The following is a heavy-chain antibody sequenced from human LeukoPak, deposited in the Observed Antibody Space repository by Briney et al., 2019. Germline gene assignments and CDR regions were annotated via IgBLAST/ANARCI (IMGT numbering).Heavy chain of an antibody. Sequence: KPSETLSLTCTVSGGFISGYYWSWIRQPPGKGLEWIGYIYHSGSTNYSPSLKSRVTISVDTSKNQFSLRLSSVTAADTAVYYCARPQSVTGLGTGWFDPWGQGTLVTVSS. CDR3: ARPQSVTGLGTGWFDP. CDR2: IYHSGST. V-gene: IGHV4-59*08. D-gene: IGHD6-19*01. J-gene: IGHJ5*02. CDR1: GGFISGYY.